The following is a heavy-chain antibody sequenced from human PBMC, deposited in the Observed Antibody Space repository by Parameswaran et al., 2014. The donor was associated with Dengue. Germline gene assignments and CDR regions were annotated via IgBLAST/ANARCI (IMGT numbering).Heavy chain of an antibody. CDR3: ARHPDIVVVPAAIEYYYYGIDV. CDR2: IDPSDSYT. D-gene: IGHD2-2*02. V-gene: IGHV5-10-1*01. Sequence: VRQMPGKGLEWMGRIDPSDSYTNYSPSFQGHVTISADKSISTAYLQWSSLKASDTAMYYCARHPDIVVVPAAIEYYYYGIDVWGQGTTVTVSS. J-gene: IGHJ6*02.